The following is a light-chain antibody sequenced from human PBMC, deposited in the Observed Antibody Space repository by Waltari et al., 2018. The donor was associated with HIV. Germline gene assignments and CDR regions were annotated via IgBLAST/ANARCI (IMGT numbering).Light chain of an antibody. CDR2: EVS. J-gene: IGLJ2*01. CDR3: SSFTTSNSLL. CDR1: SSAVGPSNH. V-gene: IGLV2-14*01. Sequence: QSALTQPASVSGSPGQSITVSCTGTSSAVGPSNHVSWYQQTPGTAPKLVIYEVSNRPSGISYRFSGSKSGNTASLTISGLQTEDEGDYYCSSFTTSNSLLFGGGTKVTVL.